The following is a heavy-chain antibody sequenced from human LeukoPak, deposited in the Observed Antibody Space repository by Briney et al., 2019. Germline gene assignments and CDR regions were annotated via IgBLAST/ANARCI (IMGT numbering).Heavy chain of an antibody. J-gene: IGHJ4*02. D-gene: IGHD7-27*01. V-gene: IGHV1-69*05. CDR1: GGTFSSYA. CDR2: IIPIFGTP. CDR3: ARDLRLGMEFSPVGYFDY. Sequence: ASVKVSCKASGGTFSSYAISWVRRAPGQGLEWMEGIIPIFGTPNYAQKFQGRVTITTDESTSTAYMELSSLRSEDTAMYYCARDLRLGMEFSPVGYFDYWGQGTLVTVSS.